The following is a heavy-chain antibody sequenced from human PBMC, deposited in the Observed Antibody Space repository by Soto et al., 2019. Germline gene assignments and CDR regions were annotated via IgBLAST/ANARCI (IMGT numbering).Heavy chain of an antibody. CDR1: GFTFSSYA. D-gene: IGHD2-15*01. CDR3: VNGDYCSGGSCYQDAEYFQH. Sequence: LSCSASGFTFSSYAMHWVRQAPGKGLEYVSAISSNGGSTYYADSVKGRFTISRDNSKNTLYLQMSSLRAEDTAVYYCVNGDYCSGGSCYQDAEYFQHWGQGTLVTVSS. CDR2: ISSNGGST. V-gene: IGHV3-64D*06. J-gene: IGHJ1*01.